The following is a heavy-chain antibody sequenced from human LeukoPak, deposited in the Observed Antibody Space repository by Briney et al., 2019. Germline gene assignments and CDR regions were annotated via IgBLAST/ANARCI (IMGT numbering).Heavy chain of an antibody. CDR1: GFTVSTNY. V-gene: IGHV3-66*02. CDR3: ARGGLGDYDFWSGYF. CDR2: LYSGGNT. Sequence: GALRLSCAASGFTVSTNYMSWVRQAPGKGLEWVSVLYSGGNTNYADSAKGRFTISRDNSKNTLYLQMNSLRSEDTAVYYCARGGLGDYDFWSGYFWGQGTLVTVSS. D-gene: IGHD3-3*01. J-gene: IGHJ4*02.